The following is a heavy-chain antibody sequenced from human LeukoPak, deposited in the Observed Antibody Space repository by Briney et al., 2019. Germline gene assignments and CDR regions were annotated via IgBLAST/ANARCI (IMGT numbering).Heavy chain of an antibody. V-gene: IGHV3-23*01. CDR3: AKTGWGTMVRGVPIDDY. Sequence: PGGSLRLSCAASGFTFSSYAMSWVRQAPGKGLEWVSAISGSGGSTYYADSVKGRFTISRDNSKNTLYLQMNSLRAEDTALYYCAKTGWGTMVRGVPIDDYWGQGTLVTVSS. D-gene: IGHD3-10*01. CDR2: ISGSGGST. CDR1: GFTFSSYA. J-gene: IGHJ4*02.